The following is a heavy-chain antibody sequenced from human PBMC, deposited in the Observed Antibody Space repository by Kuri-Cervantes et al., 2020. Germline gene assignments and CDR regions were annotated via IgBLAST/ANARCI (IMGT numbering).Heavy chain of an antibody. Sequence: GESLKISCAASGFTFSNYGMHWVRQAPGKGLEWVAIISSDGSNKYYADSVKGRFTISKDNSKNSLYLQMNSLRAEDTAVYYCARDAGTVTKNYYYYYGMDVWGQGTTVTVSS. CDR2: ISSDGSNK. J-gene: IGHJ6*02. V-gene: IGHV3-30*03. D-gene: IGHD4-17*01. CDR3: ARDAGTVTKNYYYYYGMDV. CDR1: GFTFSNYG.